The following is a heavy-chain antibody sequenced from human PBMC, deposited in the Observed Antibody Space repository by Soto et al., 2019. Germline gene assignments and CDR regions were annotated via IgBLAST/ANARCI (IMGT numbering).Heavy chain of an antibody. CDR1: GYTFTSYD. D-gene: IGHD6-13*01. CDR2: MNPNSGNT. J-gene: IGHJ6*02. CDR3: ARGSGSSSWYSRVYYYGMDV. V-gene: IGHV1-8*01. Sequence: ASVKVSCKASGYTFTSYDINWVRQATGQGLEGMGWMNPNSGNTGYAQKFQGRVTMTRNTSISTAYMELSSLRSEDTAVYYCARGSGSSSWYSRVYYYGMDVWGQGTTVTVSS.